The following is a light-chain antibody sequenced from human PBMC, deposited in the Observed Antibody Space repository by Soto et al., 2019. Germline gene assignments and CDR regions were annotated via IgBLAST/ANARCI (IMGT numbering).Light chain of an antibody. J-gene: IGLJ2*01. CDR3: AAWDDSLSGPV. V-gene: IGLV1-47*02. Sequence: QSVVTQPPSASGTPGQRVTISCSGSSSNIGSNSVFWYQQLPGTAPKLLIFLNIERPSGVPDRFSASKSGTSASLAISGLRSEDEAHYYCAAWDDSLSGPVFGGGTKLTVL. CDR2: LNI. CDR1: SSNIGSNS.